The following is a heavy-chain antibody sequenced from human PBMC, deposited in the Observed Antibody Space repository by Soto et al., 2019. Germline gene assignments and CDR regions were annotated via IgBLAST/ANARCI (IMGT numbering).Heavy chain of an antibody. V-gene: IGHV1-3*01. Sequence: ASVKVSCKASGGTFSTYILSWVRQAPGQGLEWMGWINAGNGNTKYSQKFQGRVTITRDTSASTAYMELSSLRSEDTAVYYCARGVSSSWYRYWGQGTLVTVSS. CDR1: GGTFSTYI. CDR2: INAGNGNT. D-gene: IGHD6-13*01. CDR3: ARGVSSSWYRY. J-gene: IGHJ4*02.